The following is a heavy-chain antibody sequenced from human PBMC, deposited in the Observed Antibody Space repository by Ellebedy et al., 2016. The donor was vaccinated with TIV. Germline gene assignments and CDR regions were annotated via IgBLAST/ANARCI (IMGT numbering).Heavy chain of an antibody. Sequence: GGSLRLSCAASGFSVGDYSMVWVRQAPGKGLEWVAYISNGVNSVFVADSVKGRFTISRDNTKNSLLLQMNTLRTDDTAVYYCARDLRYTNRSPSQYWGQGTLVTVSS. V-gene: IGHV3-11*01. CDR2: ISNGVNSV. J-gene: IGHJ1*01. CDR3: ARDLRYTNRSPSQY. D-gene: IGHD2-2*02. CDR1: GFSVGDYS.